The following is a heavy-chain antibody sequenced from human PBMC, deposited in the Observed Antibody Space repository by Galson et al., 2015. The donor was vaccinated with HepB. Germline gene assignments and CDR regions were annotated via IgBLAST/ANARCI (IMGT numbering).Heavy chain of an antibody. CDR2: INPNSGGT. CDR3: AREGAGSGTFYYYYGMDV. D-gene: IGHD2-15*01. CDR1: GYTFTGYY. Sequence: SVKVSCKASGYTFTGYYMHWVRQAPGQGLEWMGWINPNSGGTNYAQKFQGWVTMTRDTSISTAYMELSRLRSDDTAVYYCAREGAGSGTFYYYYGMDVWGQGTTVTVSS. J-gene: IGHJ6*02. V-gene: IGHV1-2*04.